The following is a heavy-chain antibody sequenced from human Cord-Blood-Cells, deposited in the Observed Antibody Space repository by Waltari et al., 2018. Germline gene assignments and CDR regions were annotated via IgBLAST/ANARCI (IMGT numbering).Heavy chain of an antibody. D-gene: IGHD1-26*01. V-gene: IGHV3-73*02. CDR3: TRLALVGATDY. CDR2: IRSKANSYAT. J-gene: IGHJ4*02. CDR1: GFTSSGSA. Sequence: EVQLVESGGGLVQPGGSLKLSGAASGFTSSGSALHWSRQASGKGLEWVGRIRSKANSYATAYAASVKGRFTISRDDSKNTAYLQMNSLKTEDTAVYYCTRLALVGATDYWGQGTLVTVSS.